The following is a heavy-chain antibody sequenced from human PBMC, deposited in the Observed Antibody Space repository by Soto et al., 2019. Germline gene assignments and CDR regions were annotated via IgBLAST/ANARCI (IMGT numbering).Heavy chain of an antibody. CDR1: GGSISSYY. J-gene: IGHJ6*02. V-gene: IGHV4-59*01. CDR2: IYYSGST. D-gene: IGHD6-13*01. CDR3: ARVSQQLDYYYYYGMDV. Sequence: SETLSLTCPVSGGSISSYYWSWIRQPPGKELEWIGYIYYSGSTNYNPSLKSRVTISVDTSKNQFSLKLSSVTAADTAVYYCARVSQQLDYYYYYGMDVWGQGTTVTVSS.